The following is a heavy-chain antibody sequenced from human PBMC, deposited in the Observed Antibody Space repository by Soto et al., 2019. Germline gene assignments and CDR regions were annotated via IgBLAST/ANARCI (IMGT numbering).Heavy chain of an antibody. J-gene: IGHJ6*01. CDR3: ARAYKGRLPRRADYYYDMDV. V-gene: IGHV3-13*05. D-gene: IGHD1-20*01. Sequence: VGSLIPSSATSGTTFSTSHMNLAPQVPGRCPHWVSAIGAARDPYYLGSVKGRFNISRENAKNSVYLQMNDLRAGDSAVYYCARAYKGRLPRRADYYYDMDVWGQGTTVPVSS. CDR1: GTTFSTSH. CDR2: IGAARDP.